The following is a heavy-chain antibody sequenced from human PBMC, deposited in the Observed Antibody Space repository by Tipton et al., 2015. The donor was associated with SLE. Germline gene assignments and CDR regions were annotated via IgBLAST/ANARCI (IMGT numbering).Heavy chain of an antibody. CDR2: IYYSGST. CDR1: GGSISSGGYY. J-gene: IGHJ6*02. D-gene: IGHD3-22*01. CDR3: ARNYYDSSGYPYGMDV. Sequence: LRLSCTVSGGSISSGGYYWSWIRQHPGKGLEWIGYIYYSGSTYYNPSLKSRVTISVDTSKNQFSLKLSSVTAADTAVYYCARNYYDSSGYPYGMDVWGQGTTVTVSS. V-gene: IGHV4-31*02.